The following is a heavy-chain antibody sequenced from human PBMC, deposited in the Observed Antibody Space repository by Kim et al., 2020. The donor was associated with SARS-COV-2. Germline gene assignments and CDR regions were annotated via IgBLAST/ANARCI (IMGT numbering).Heavy chain of an antibody. V-gene: IGHV3-53*04. J-gene: IGHJ4*02. D-gene: IGHD3-10*01. Sequence: DSVKGRFTISRHNSKNTLYLQMNSLRAEDTAVYYCARGRYYGSGSRGLDYWGQGTLVTVSS. CDR3: ARGRYYGSGSRGLDY.